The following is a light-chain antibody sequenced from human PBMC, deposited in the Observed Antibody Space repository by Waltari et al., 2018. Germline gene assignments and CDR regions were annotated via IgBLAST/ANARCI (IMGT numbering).Light chain of an antibody. CDR2: GAS. Sequence: ENVLAQSPGTLSLAPGERVSLSCRASQPVRSSYVAWYQQKPGQAPRLLMYGASRRAPGTPDRFSGSGSGTDFTLTISRLAPEDSAVYYCQQFGTTPWTFGQGTTVKI. V-gene: IGKV3-20*01. CDR3: QQFGTTPWT. J-gene: IGKJ1*01. CDR1: QPVRSSY.